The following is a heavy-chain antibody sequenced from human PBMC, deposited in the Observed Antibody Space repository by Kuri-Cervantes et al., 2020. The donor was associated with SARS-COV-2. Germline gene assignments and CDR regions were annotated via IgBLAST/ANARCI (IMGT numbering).Heavy chain of an antibody. CDR2: INPNSGGT. J-gene: IGHJ6*02. D-gene: IGHD5-18*01. V-gene: IGHV1-2*04. Sequence: GGSLRLSCRASGYTFTGYYMHWVRQAPGQGLEWMGWINPNSGGTNYAQKFQGWVTMTRDTSISTAYMELGRLRSDDTAVYYCARDLIRGYSYGFFGMDVWGQGTTVTVSS. CDR3: ARDLIRGYSYGFFGMDV. CDR1: GYTFTGYY.